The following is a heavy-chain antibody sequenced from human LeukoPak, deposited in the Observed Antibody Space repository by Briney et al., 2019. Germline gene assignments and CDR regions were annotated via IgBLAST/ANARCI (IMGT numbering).Heavy chain of an antibody. D-gene: IGHD1-26*01. J-gene: IGHJ6*02. Sequence: PGGSLRLSCAASGFSFRNYGMHWVRQAPGKGLEWVAVISYAGSNIAYADSVKGRFTISRDNSKNTLYLQMNSLRPEDTPVYHCAKEWPWENYYYGMNVWGQGTTVTVSS. V-gene: IGHV3-30*18. CDR1: GFSFRNYG. CDR2: ISYAGSNI. CDR3: AKEWPWENYYYGMNV.